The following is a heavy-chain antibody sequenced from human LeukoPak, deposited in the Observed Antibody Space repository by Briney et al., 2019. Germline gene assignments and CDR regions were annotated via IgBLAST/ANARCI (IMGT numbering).Heavy chain of an antibody. CDR2: IKQDGSEK. CDR1: GFTFSSYW. V-gene: IGHV3-7*01. D-gene: IGHD6-13*01. Sequence: GGSLRLSCAASGFTFSSYWMSWVRQAPGKGLEWVANIKQDGSEKYYVDSVKGRFTISRDNAKNSLYLQMISLRAEDTAVYYCARETTAAAAGRPEINWFDPWGQGTLVTVSS. CDR3: ARETTAAAAGRPEINWFDP. J-gene: IGHJ5*02.